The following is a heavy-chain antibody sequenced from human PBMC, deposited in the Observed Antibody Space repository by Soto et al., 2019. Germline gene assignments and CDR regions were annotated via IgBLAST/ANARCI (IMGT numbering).Heavy chain of an antibody. CDR2: IWYDGSNK. Sequence: GSLRLSCAASGFTFSSYGMHWVRQAPGKGLEWVAVIWYDGSNKYYADSVKGRFTISRDNSKNTLYLQMNSLRAEDTAVYYCARDDPLIAFDIWGQGTMVTVSS. CDR3: ARDDPLIAFDI. J-gene: IGHJ3*02. CDR1: GFTFSSYG. V-gene: IGHV3-33*01.